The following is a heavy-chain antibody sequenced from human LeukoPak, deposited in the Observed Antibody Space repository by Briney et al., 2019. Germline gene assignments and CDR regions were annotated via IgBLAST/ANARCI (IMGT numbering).Heavy chain of an antibody. CDR3: ARVLRGGTYYFDY. CDR1: GGSISSSSYY. J-gene: IGHJ4*02. D-gene: IGHD2-15*01. Sequence: SETLSLTCTVSGGSISSSSYYWGWLRQPPGKGVEWIVNIFYSGTTYYNPSLMSRVTISVDTSKNQFSLKMRSVTAADTAVYYCARVLRGGTYYFDYWGQGTLVTVSS. V-gene: IGHV4-39*01. CDR2: IFYSGTT.